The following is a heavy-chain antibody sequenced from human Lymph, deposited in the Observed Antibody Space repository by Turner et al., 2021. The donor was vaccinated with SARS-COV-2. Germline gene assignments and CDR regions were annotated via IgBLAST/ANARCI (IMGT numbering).Heavy chain of an antibody. CDR3: TRVKYCTGGTCYGYHFDY. CDR1: GFTFGDYG. V-gene: IGHV3-49*04. CDR2: IRSKAYGGTT. D-gene: IGHD2-15*01. J-gene: IGHJ4*02. Sequence: EVQLVESGGGLVQPGRSLSIACTASGFTFGDYGMSWVRQAPGKGLEWVGFIRSKAYGGTTEYAASVKGRFTISRDDSKSIAYLQMNSLKTEDTAVYYCTRVKYCTGGTCYGYHFDYWGQGTLVTVSS.